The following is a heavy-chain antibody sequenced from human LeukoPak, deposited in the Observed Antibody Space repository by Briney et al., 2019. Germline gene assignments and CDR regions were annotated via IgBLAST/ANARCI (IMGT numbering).Heavy chain of an antibody. CDR2: ISGSGGST. Sequence: GGSLRLSCAASGFTFSSYTMSWVRQAPGKGLEWVSAISGSGGSTYYADSVKGRFTISRDNAKNTLYLQMNSLRAEDTAVYYCARDNVVKNSGWYRGAFDIWGQGTMVTVSS. CDR3: ARDNVVKNSGWYRGAFDI. J-gene: IGHJ3*02. V-gene: IGHV3-23*01. D-gene: IGHD6-19*01. CDR1: GFTFSSYT.